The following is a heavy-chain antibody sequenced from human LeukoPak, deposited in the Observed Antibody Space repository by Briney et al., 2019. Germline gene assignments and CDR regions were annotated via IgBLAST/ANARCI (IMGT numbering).Heavy chain of an antibody. CDR1: GGSISSGGYY. CDR3: AREYSSSSFDY. CDR2: IYHSGST. D-gene: IGHD6-6*01. Sequence: KPSETLSLTCTVSGGSISSGGYYWSWIRQPPGKGPEWIGYIYHSGSTYYNPSLKSRVTISVDRSKNQFSLKLSSVTAADTAVYYCAREYSSSSFDYWGQGTLITVSS. J-gene: IGHJ4*02. V-gene: IGHV4-30-2*01.